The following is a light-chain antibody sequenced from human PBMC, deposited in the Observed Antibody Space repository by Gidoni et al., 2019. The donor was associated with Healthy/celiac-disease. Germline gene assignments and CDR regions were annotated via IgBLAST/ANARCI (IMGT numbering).Light chain of an antibody. CDR1: QSLLHSNGYTY. CDR3: MQALQTPPT. Sequence: DIVMTQSPLSLPVTPGEPASISCRSSQSLLHSNGYTYLDWYLQKPGQSPQLLIYLGSNRASGVPDRFSGSRSGTDFTLEISRVEAEDVGVYFCMQALQTPPTFXQXTKLEIK. CDR2: LGS. J-gene: IGKJ2*01. V-gene: IGKV2-28*01.